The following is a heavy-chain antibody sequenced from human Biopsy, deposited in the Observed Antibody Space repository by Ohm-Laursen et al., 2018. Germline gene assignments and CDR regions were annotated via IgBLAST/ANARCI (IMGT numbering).Heavy chain of an antibody. Sequence: SDTLSLTCNVSGGSFTGHYWSWIRQPPGKGLEWIGHISYTGYTSYKSSLKSRVTISLDTSRKHFSLRLTPLAAADTAVYYCARGSNEYGGLYFPHWGQGTLVTVSS. CDR1: GGSFTGHY. CDR2: ISYTGYT. J-gene: IGHJ1*01. V-gene: IGHV4-59*11. D-gene: IGHD4-23*01. CDR3: ARGSNEYGGLYFPH.